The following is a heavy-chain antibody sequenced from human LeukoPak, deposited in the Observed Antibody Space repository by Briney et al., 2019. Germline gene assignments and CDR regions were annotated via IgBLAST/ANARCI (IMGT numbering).Heavy chain of an antibody. V-gene: IGHV4-39*07. CDR3: ARFYRKTYKWNDQPDY. D-gene: IGHD1-20*01. CDR2: FYYSGST. CDR1: GGSISSYY. Sequence: SETLSLTCSVSGGSISSYYWGWIRQPPGKGLEWIGSFYYSGSTYYKSSLKSRVTISLDMSKQQFSLRLRSVTAADTAVYYCARFYRKTYKWNDQPDYWGQGTLVTVSS. J-gene: IGHJ4*02.